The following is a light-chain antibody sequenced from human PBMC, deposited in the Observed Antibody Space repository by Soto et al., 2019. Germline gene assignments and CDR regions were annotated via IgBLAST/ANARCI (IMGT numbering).Light chain of an antibody. Sequence: EIVLTQSPATLSLSPGERATLSCRASQSVSVFLAWYQQKPGQAPRLLIYDASNRAPGIPARFSGSGSGTDFTLNISSLEPEDFAVYYCQQRSIWPPLTFGGGTKVEIK. J-gene: IGKJ4*01. CDR2: DAS. CDR1: QSVSVF. CDR3: QQRSIWPPLT. V-gene: IGKV3-11*01.